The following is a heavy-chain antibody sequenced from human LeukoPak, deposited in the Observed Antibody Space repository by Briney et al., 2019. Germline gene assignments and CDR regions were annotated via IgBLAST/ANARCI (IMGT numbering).Heavy chain of an antibody. V-gene: IGHV1-69*05. Sequence: SVKVSCKASGGSFRSSTFAWVRQAPGRGLEWMGGIIPIFGTANYALQFQGRATITTDESTSAVYMELSSLRSEDTAIYYCAGGPLHVALSSGYLKWLDPWGQGSLVIVSS. CDR2: IIPIFGTA. CDR1: GGSFRSST. J-gene: IGHJ5*02. CDR3: AGGPLHVALSSGYLKWLDP. D-gene: IGHD3-22*01.